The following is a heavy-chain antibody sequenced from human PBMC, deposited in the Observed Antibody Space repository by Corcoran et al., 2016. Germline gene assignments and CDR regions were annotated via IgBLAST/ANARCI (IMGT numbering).Heavy chain of an antibody. CDR3: ARVSSRSLYRYFDY. J-gene: IGHJ4*02. CDR2: IKQDGSEK. CDR1: GFTFSSYW. D-gene: IGHD1-26*01. V-gene: IGHV3-7*03. Sequence: EVQLVESGGGLVQPGGSLRLSCAASGFTFSSYWMSWVRQAPGKGLEWVANIKQDGSEKYYVASVKGRFTISRDNAKNSLYLQMKSLRAEDTAVYYCARVSSRSLYRYFDYWGQGTLVTVSS.